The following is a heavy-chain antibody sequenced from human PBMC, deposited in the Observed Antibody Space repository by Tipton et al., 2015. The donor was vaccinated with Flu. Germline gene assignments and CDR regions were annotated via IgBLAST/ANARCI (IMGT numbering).Heavy chain of an antibody. CDR2: INHSGST. CDR1: GGSFSGYY. D-gene: IGHD3-3*02. Sequence: TLSLTCAVYGGSFSGYYWSWIRQPPGKGLEWIGEINHSGSTNYNPSLKSRVTISVDTSNNQFSLKLSSVTAADTAVYYCVRSLSRANWFDPWGQGTLVTVSS. J-gene: IGHJ5*02. V-gene: IGHV4-34*01. CDR3: VRSLSRANWFDP.